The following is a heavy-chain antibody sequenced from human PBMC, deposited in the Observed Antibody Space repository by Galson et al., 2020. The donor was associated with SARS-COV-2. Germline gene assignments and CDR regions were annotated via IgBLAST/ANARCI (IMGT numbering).Heavy chain of an antibody. CDR2: VSWSGGTT. Sequence: GGSLRPSCAASGLTFNDYGLSWVRQAPGTGLEWVSGVSWSGGTTGYTDSVKGRLTTPRDNAKNSLHLEMNSLGVEDTACYYWAREPAAPTYYDIWTGYSFDFWGQGILVTVSS. CDR1: GLTFNDYG. J-gene: IGHJ4*02. CDR3: AREPAAPTYYDIWTGYSFDF. V-gene: IGHV3-20*04. D-gene: IGHD3-9*01.